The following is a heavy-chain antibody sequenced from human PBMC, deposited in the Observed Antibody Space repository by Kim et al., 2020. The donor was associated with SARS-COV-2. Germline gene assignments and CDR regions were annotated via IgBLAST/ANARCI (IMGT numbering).Heavy chain of an antibody. Sequence: GESLKISCKGSGYIFTNYYIAWVRHMPGKGLEWMGIIYPADSDTRYNPSFQGQVTISVDKSVTTAYMQWSSLKASDTAMYYCARQRGYSYDSSGYYFDYWGQGTLVTVSS. CDR3: ARQRGYSYDSSGYYFDY. J-gene: IGHJ4*02. CDR2: IYPADSDT. CDR1: GYIFTNYY. V-gene: IGHV5-51*01. D-gene: IGHD3-22*01.